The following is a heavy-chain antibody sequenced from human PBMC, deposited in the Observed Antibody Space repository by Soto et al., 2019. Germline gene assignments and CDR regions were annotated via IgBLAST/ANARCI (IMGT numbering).Heavy chain of an antibody. V-gene: IGHV4-38-2*01. CDR2: LSHSGRT. D-gene: IGHD2-2*01. CDR3: GHLKTDTEVTPAPPLFDS. CDR1: GFSISSDSY. Sequence: PSETLSLTCAVSGFSISSDSYWGWIRQSPGKGLEWIGTLSHSGRTFYNPSLKSRVTISADTTKNQFSLSLTSVTAADTAVYYCGHLKTDTEVTPAPPLFDSWGQGTLVTVSS. J-gene: IGHJ4*02.